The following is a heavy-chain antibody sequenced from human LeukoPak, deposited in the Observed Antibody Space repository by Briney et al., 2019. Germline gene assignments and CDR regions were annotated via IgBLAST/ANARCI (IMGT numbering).Heavy chain of an antibody. CDR2: IKSKTDGGTT. Sequence: GGSLRLSCAASGFTFSKNAMSWVRQAPGKGLEWVGRIKSKTDGGTTNYAAPVKGRFTISRDDSKNTLYLQMNSLKTEDTAVYYCTAQGMSAFDIWGQGTMVTVSS. V-gene: IGHV3-15*01. CDR3: TAQGMSAFDI. J-gene: IGHJ3*02. CDR1: GFTFSKNA.